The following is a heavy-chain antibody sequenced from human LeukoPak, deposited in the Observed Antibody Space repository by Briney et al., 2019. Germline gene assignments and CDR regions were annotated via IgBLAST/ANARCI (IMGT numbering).Heavy chain of an antibody. V-gene: IGHV4-38-2*01. J-gene: IGHJ4*02. D-gene: IGHD2/OR15-2a*01. CDR2: FFQSEKS. Sequence: PSETLSLTCAISGHSSTRGYYWAWFRQSPGKGLEWIATFFQSEKSVYNASLKSRVIMSLDTSKSQFSLNLTSVTAADTAVYYCARVLPVPYLLDSWGQGTHVTVSS. CDR3: ARVLPVPYLLDS. CDR1: GHSSTRGYY.